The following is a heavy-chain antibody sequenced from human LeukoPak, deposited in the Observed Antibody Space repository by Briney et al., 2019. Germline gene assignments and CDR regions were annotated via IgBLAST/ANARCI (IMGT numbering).Heavy chain of an antibody. V-gene: IGHV1-18*01. Sequence: ASVKVSCKASGYTFTSYGISWVRQAPGQGLEWMGWISAYNGNTNYAQKLQGRVTMTTDTSTGTAYMELRSLRSDDTAVYYCARAGLSNYYDSSGYSGYFDYWGQGTLVTVSS. CDR2: ISAYNGNT. CDR3: ARAGLSNYYDSSGYSGYFDY. J-gene: IGHJ4*02. CDR1: GYTFTSYG. D-gene: IGHD3-22*01.